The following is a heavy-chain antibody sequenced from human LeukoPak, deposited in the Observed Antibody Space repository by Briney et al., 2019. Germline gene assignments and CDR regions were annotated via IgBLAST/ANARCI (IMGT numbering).Heavy chain of an antibody. CDR1: GFTFSSYA. J-gene: IGHJ4*02. CDR2: ISGSGGST. V-gene: IGHV3-23*01. Sequence: PGGSLRLSCAASGFTFSSYAMSWVRQAPGRGLEWVSAISGSGGSTYYADSVKGRFTISRDNSKNTLYLQMNSLRAEDTAVYYCARGYSSSRRFDYWGQGTLVTVSS. CDR3: ARGYSSSRRFDY. D-gene: IGHD6-13*01.